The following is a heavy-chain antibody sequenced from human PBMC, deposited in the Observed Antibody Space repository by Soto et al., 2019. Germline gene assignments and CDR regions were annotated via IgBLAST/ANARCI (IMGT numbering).Heavy chain of an antibody. CDR3: ASGGYSRSCSTLVDRSGLDD. J-gene: IGHJ6*02. CDR1: GGTFSSYA. V-gene: IGHV1-69*06. Sequence: QVQLVQSGAEAKKPGSSVKVSCKTSGGTFSSYAISWVRQAPGQGLEWMGGIVPLFRTTNYAQKFQGRVTITADMSTYTVYMELSGLRSGDTAVYYWASGGYSRSCSTLVDRSGLDDWGQGTTVTVSS. D-gene: IGHD5-12*01. CDR2: IVPLFRTT.